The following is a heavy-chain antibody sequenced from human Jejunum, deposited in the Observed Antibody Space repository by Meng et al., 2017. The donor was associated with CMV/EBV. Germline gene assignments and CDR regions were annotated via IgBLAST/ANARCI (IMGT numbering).Heavy chain of an antibody. D-gene: IGHD2-2*01. V-gene: IGHV3-30-3*01. CDR2: ISYDGNNK. J-gene: IGHJ6*03. CDR3: AREVAGEDIVAVAAASQV. CDR1: RDD. Sequence: RDDMYWVRKAQGKGLEWGAVISYDGNNKYYADSVKGRFTISRDNSKNTLYLQMNSLRAEDTAMFYCAREVAGEDIVAVAAASQVRGKG.